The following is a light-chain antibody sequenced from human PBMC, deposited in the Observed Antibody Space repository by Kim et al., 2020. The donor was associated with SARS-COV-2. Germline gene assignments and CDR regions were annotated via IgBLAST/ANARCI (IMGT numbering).Light chain of an antibody. V-gene: IGLV2-23*02. CDR3: SSYVDSNTDV. CDR2: EVS. CDR1: SSDVGTYNL. J-gene: IGLJ1*01. Sequence: QSALTQPASVSGSPGQSITISCTGTSSDVGTYNLVSWYQQHPGKAPKLMIYEVSKRPSGVSNRFSGSKSGNTASLTISGLQAEDEADYYCSSYVDSNTDVFATGTKVTVL.